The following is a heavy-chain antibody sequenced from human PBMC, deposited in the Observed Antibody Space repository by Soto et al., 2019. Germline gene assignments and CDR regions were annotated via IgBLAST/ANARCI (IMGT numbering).Heavy chain of an antibody. V-gene: IGHV4-31*03. CDR2: IYYSGST. CDR3: ARDHCGDCYYFDY. CDR1: DGSISSGGYY. Sequence: QVQLQESGPGLVKPSQTLSLTCTVSDGSISSGGYYWSWIRQHPGKGLEWIGYIYYSGSTYYNPSLKSRVTISVDTSKNQFSLKLSSVTAADTAVYYCARDHCGDCYYFDYWGQGTLVTVSS. J-gene: IGHJ4*02. D-gene: IGHD2-21*02.